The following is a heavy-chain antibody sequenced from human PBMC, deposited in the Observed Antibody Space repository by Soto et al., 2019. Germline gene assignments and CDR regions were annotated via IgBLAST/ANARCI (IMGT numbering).Heavy chain of an antibody. Sequence: ASVKVSCKASGYTFTSYDINWVRQATGQGLEWMGWMNPNSGNTGYAQKFQGRVTMTRNTSISTAYMELSSLRSEDTAVYYCVRFGSWYQSWFDPWGQGTLVTVSS. CDR3: VRFGSWYQSWFDP. CDR2: MNPNSGNT. D-gene: IGHD6-13*01. CDR1: GYTFTSYD. V-gene: IGHV1-8*01. J-gene: IGHJ5*02.